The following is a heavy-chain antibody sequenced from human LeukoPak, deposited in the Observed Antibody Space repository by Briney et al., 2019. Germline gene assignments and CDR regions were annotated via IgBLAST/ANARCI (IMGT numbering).Heavy chain of an antibody. D-gene: IGHD6-19*01. V-gene: IGHV3-23*01. CDR1: GFTFSSYA. CDR2: ISGSGGST. Sequence: PGGSLRLSCAASGFTFSSYAMSWVRQAPGKGLEWVSAISGSGGSTYYADSVKGRFTISRDNSKNTLYLQMNSLRAGDTAVYYCAKEGSGWVYYYGMDVWGQGTTVTVSS. CDR3: AKEGSGWVYYYGMDV. J-gene: IGHJ6*02.